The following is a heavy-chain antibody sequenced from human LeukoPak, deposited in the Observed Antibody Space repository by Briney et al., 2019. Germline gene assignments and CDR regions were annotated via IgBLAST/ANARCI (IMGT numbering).Heavy chain of an antibody. Sequence: GESLKISCKRSGYSFSTYWFGWVRQMPGKGLEWMGIIYPGDSDTRYSPSFQGQVTISADRSITTAYLQWSSLKASDTAMYYCANLNNSLDTFDIWGQGTMVTVSS. D-gene: IGHD2/OR15-2a*01. CDR3: ANLNNSLDTFDI. V-gene: IGHV5-51*01. CDR2: IYPGDSDT. J-gene: IGHJ3*02. CDR1: GYSFSTYW.